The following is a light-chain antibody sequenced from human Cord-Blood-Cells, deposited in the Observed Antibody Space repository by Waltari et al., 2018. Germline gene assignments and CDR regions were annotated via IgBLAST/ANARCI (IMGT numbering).Light chain of an antibody. CDR1: QSLSSY. CDR2: AAS. J-gene: IGKJ3*01. V-gene: IGKV1-39*01. Sequence: DIQMTQSPSSLSASVGDRVTITCRASQSLSSYLNWYQQKPGKAPTLLIYAASSLQSGVPSRFSGSGSGTDFTLTISSLQPEDFATYYCQQSYSTPFTFGPGTKVDIK. CDR3: QQSYSTPFT.